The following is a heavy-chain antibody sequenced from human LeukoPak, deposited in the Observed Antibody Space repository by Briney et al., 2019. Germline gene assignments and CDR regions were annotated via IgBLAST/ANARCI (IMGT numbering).Heavy chain of an antibody. J-gene: IGHJ4*02. CDR3: ARSAPLFDY. Sequence: ASVKVSCKASGGTFSSYAISWVRQAPGQGLEWMGIINPSGGSTSYAQKFQGRVTMTRDMSTSTVYMELSSLRSEDTAVYYCARSAPLFDYWGQGTLVTVSS. CDR1: GGTFSSYA. V-gene: IGHV1-46*01. CDR2: INPSGGST.